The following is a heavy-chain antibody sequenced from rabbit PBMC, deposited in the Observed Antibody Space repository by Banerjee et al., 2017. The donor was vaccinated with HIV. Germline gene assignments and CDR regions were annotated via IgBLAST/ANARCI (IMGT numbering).Heavy chain of an antibody. CDR2: IYAGSSGSA. CDR1: GFDFSSYG. CDR3: ARDYVGGDGAYALSL. Sequence: QEQLVESGGGLVQPGGSLKLSCKASGFDFSSYGVSWVRQAPGKRPEWIASIYAGSSGSAYYASWAKGRFTGSKTSSTTVTLQMTSLTAADTATYFCARDYVGGDGAYALSLWGPGALVTLS. D-gene: IGHD6-1*01. V-gene: IGHV1S45*01. J-gene: IGHJ4*01.